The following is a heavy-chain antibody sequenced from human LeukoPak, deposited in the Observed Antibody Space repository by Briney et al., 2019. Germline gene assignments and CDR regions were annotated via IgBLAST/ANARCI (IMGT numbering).Heavy chain of an antibody. Sequence: PGRSLRLSCAASGFTFSSYWMHWVRQAPGKGLVWVSRINSDGSSTSYADSVKGRFTISRDNAKNTLYLQMNSLRAEDTAVYYCARDRGHYQDLDYWGQGTLVTVSS. CDR1: GFTFSSYW. J-gene: IGHJ4*02. CDR2: INSDGSST. CDR3: ARDRGHYQDLDY. V-gene: IGHV3-74*01. D-gene: IGHD4-17*01.